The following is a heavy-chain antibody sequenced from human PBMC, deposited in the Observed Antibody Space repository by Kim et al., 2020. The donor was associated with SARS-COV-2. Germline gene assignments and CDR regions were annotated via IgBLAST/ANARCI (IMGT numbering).Heavy chain of an antibody. J-gene: IGHJ4*02. CDR2: ITGSGDFT. CDR1: GFTFSNSA. V-gene: IGHV3-23*01. D-gene: IGHD2-15*01. CDR3: ARKPQGYDI. Sequence: GGSLRLSCAASGFTFSNSAMSWVRQAPGKGLEWVSAITGSGDFTYYADSVKGRFTISRDNSKNSLYLQMNGLRPEDTAVDDCARKPQGYDIWGQGTLVT.